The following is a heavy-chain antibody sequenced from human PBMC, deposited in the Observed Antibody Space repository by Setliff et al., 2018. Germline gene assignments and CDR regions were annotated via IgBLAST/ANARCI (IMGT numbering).Heavy chain of an antibody. J-gene: IGHJ6*02. Sequence: GGSLRLSCEGSGFSFNNYAISWVRQLPGKRPEWVSSISGSGGRTYYADFVKGRFTLSRDNSKNTLYLQMNSLTTEDTAVYYCAKDSLEVVIALHGMDVWGQGTTVTVSS. CDR3: AKDSLEVVIALHGMDV. D-gene: IGHD2-21*01. CDR2: ISGSGGRT. V-gene: IGHV3-23*01. CDR1: GFSFNNYA.